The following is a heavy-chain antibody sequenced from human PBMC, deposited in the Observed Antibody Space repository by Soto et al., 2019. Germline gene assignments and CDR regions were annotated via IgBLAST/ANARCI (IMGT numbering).Heavy chain of an antibody. Sequence: ASVKVSCKASGYTFISYYMHWVRQAPGQGLEWMGIINPSGGSTSYAQKFQGRATMTRDTSTSTVYMELSSLRSEDTAVYYCARDPSAGTGYYYYGMDVWGQGTTVTVSS. CDR1: GYTFISYY. J-gene: IGHJ6*02. CDR3: ARDPSAGTGYYYYGMDV. CDR2: INPSGGST. D-gene: IGHD6-13*01. V-gene: IGHV1-46*01.